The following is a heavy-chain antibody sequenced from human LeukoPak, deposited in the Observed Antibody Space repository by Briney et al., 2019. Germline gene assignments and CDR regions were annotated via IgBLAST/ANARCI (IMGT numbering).Heavy chain of an antibody. D-gene: IGHD3-22*01. CDR1: GYTFINAW. V-gene: IGHV3-15*07. J-gene: IGHJ5*02. CDR3: ATDFYDST. CDR2: IRSNSDGGTI. Sequence: GGSLRLSCATSGYTFINAWLNWVRQAPGKVLQRVGRIRSNSDGGTIDYAAAVKGRFTLSRDDSKTTLYLQMNSLQTEDTAVYYCATDFYDSTWGQGTLVTVSS.